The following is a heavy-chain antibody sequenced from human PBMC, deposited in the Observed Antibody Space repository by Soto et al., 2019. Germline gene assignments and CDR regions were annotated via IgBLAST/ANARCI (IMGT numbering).Heavy chain of an antibody. D-gene: IGHD2-8*01. CDR3: ASTYCTNGVCYSAYSSSWYFDY. J-gene: IGHJ4*02. Sequence: SVKVSCKASGGTFSSYAISWVRQAPGQGLEWMGGIIPIFGTANYAQKFQGRVTITADKSTSTAYMELSSLRSEDTAVYYCASTYCTNGVCYSAYSSSWYFDYWGQGXLVTVYS. V-gene: IGHV1-69*06. CDR1: GGTFSSYA. CDR2: IIPIFGTA.